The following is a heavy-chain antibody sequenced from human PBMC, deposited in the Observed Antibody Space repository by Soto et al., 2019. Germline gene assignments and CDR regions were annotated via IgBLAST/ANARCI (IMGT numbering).Heavy chain of an antibody. V-gene: IGHV1-2*02. D-gene: IGHD3-16*01. Sequence: ASVKVSCEACRYAFTGYYMYWVQHSPRQGLEWMGWINPNSGGTNYAQKFQGRVTMTRDISIATAYMELSSLRSDDTAIYYCARMATFGSLNWFDPWGQGTLVTVSS. CDR3: ARMATFGSLNWFDP. CDR2: INPNSGGT. CDR1: RYAFTGYY. J-gene: IGHJ5*02.